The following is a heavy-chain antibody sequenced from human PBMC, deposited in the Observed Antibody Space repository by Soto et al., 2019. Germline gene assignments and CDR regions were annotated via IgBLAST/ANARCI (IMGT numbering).Heavy chain of an antibody. CDR3: AKDMQYSSGCQMFDY. CDR2: ISGSGGST. Sequence: EVQLLESGGGLVQPGGSLRLSCTASRFTFSSYAMSWVRQAPGKGLEWVSAISGSGGSTYYADSVKGRFTISRDNSKNTLYLQMNSLRAEDTAVYYCAKDMQYSSGCQMFDYWGQGTLVTVSS. CDR1: RFTFSSYA. D-gene: IGHD6-19*01. J-gene: IGHJ4*02. V-gene: IGHV3-23*01.